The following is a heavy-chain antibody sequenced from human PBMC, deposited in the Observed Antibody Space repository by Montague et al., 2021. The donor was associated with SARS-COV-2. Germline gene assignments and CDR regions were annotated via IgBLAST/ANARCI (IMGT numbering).Heavy chain of an antibody. V-gene: IGHV4-59*13. J-gene: IGHJ2*01. D-gene: IGHD2-8*01. Sequence: SETLSLTCSVSGGSINNYYWGWVRQSPGKGLEWIGYIYYSGSVTTSSNPSLKIRVSISVDTSENQFSLRSTSVTAAATAVYYCARRGGGEVFARFMYWYFDVWGRGSLVTVSS. CDR2: IYYSGSVTT. CDR1: GGSINNYY. CDR3: ARRGGGEVFARFMYWYFDV.